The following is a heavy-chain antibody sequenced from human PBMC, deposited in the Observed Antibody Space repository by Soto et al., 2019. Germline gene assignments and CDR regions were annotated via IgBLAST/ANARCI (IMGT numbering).Heavy chain of an antibody. CDR1: GTIFSSYT. D-gene: IGHD3-16*01. J-gene: IGHJ6*02. CDR3: ARGLGGRIDD. CDR2: IIPILGET. V-gene: IGHV1-69*08. Sequence: QVQLVQSGAEVKNPVSSVRVACNASGTIFSSYTISWVRQAPGQGLEWMGRIIPILGETNSAQKFQDRVTLTADKSTNTAYMQLNSLRLKDTAVYHSARGLGGRIDDWGQGTTVNVSS.